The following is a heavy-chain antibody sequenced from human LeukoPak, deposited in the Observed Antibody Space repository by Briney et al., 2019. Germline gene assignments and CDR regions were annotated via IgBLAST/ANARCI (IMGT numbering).Heavy chain of an antibody. J-gene: IGHJ6*04. D-gene: IGHD3-10*01. CDR1: GFTFSSYG. Sequence: GGSLRLSCAASGFTFSSYGMHWVRQAPGKGLEWVAVISYDGSNKYYADSVKGRFTISRDNSKNTLYLQMNSLRAEDTAVYYCAEGSGSYYYGMDVWGKGTTVTVSS. V-gene: IGHV3-30*18. CDR3: AEGSGSYYYGMDV. CDR2: ISYDGSNK.